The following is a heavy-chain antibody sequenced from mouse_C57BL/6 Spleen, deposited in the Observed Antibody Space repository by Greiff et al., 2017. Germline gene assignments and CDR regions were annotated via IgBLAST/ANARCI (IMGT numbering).Heavy chain of an antibody. CDR2: IYPGSGST. J-gene: IGHJ3*01. Sequence: QVQLQQPVAELVKPGASVKMSCQASGYTFTSYWITWVKQRPGQGLEWIGDIYPGSGSTNYNEKFKSKATLTVDTSSSPAYMQLSSLTSEDSAVYYCARSDGAAWFAYWGQGTLVTVSA. CDR3: ARSDGAAWFAY. CDR1: GYTFTSYW. V-gene: IGHV1-55*01.